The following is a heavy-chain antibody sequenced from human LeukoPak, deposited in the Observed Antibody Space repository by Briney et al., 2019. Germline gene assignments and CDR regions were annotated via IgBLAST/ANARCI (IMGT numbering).Heavy chain of an antibody. Sequence: GASVKVSCKASGYTFTGYYMHWVRQAPGQGLEWVGWINPNSGGTNYAQKFQGRVTMTRDTSISTAYMELSRLRSDDTAVYYCARDIWVGIAAAPAYWGQGTLVTVSS. V-gene: IGHV1-2*02. J-gene: IGHJ4*02. CDR3: ARDIWVGIAAAPAY. D-gene: IGHD6-13*01. CDR2: INPNSGGT. CDR1: GYTFTGYY.